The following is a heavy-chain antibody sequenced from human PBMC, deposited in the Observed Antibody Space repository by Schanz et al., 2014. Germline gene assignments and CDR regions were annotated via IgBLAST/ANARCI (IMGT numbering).Heavy chain of an antibody. D-gene: IGHD3-10*01. Sequence: QVQLQESGPGLVKPSETLSLTCTVSGGSMSSFYWNWIRQPAGKGLEWIGRISTSGSTNYNPSLRSRVSMSIGTSKTHFSLRLSSRTAADTAVYYCARKAPDYYASGSKNWFDPWGQGTLVTVSS. CDR2: ISTSGST. J-gene: IGHJ5*02. CDR1: GGSMSSFY. V-gene: IGHV4-4*07. CDR3: ARKAPDYYASGSKNWFDP.